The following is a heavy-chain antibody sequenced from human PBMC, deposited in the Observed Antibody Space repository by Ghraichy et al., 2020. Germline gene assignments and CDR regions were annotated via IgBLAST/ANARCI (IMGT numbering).Heavy chain of an antibody. Sequence: GGSLRLSCAAPGFTFSSYAMSWVRQAPGKGLEWVSAISGSGGSTYYADSVKGRFTISRDNSKNTLYLQMNSLRAEDTAVYYCAKGPGVAEGFDYWGQGTLVTVSA. CDR1: GFTFSSYA. V-gene: IGHV3-23*01. J-gene: IGHJ4*02. D-gene: IGHD2-15*01. CDR3: AKGPGVAEGFDY. CDR2: ISGSGGST.